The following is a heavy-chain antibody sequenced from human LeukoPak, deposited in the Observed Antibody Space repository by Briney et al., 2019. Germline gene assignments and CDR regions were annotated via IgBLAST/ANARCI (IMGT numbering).Heavy chain of an antibody. V-gene: IGHV3-7*01. CDR1: GFTFSSYW. CDR3: ARRYFDC. CDR2: MKQDGSEK. J-gene: IGHJ4*02. Sequence: GGSLRLSCAAPGFTFSSYWMSWVRQAPGKGLEWVANMKQDGSEKHYVDSVKGRFTISRDNAKNSLYLQLNSLRVEDTAVYYCARRYFDCWGQGTLVTVSS.